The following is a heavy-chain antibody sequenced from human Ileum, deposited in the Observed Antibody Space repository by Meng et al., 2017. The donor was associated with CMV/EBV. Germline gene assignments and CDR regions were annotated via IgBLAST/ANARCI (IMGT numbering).Heavy chain of an antibody. V-gene: IGHV3-30*14. J-gene: IGHJ4*02. CDR2: ISYDGRNT. CDR1: RLTFSTYA. Sequence: GESLKIFCVVSRLTFSTYAMHWVRQDPGKGLEWVAVISYDGRNTNYADPVKGRFTISRDNSMNTVYLQMNSLKREDAAVYYCARAQVQSYSPRAYFYSWVQGMLVTVSS. D-gene: IGHD1-1*01. CDR3: ARAQVQSYSPRAYFYS.